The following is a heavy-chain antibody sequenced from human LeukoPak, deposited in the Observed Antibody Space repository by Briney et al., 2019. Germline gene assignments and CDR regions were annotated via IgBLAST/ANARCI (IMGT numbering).Heavy chain of an antibody. D-gene: IGHD3-9*01. CDR1: GGTFSSYA. CDR2: IIPTFGTA. CDR3: ARVHYDILTGYSHSEFDY. J-gene: IGHJ4*02. V-gene: IGHV1-69*05. Sequence: GASVKVSCKASGGTFSSYAISWVRQAPGQGLEWMGGIIPTFGTANYAQKFQGRVTITRDTSASTAYMELSSLRSEDTAVYYCARVHYDILTGYSHSEFDYWGQGTLVTVSS.